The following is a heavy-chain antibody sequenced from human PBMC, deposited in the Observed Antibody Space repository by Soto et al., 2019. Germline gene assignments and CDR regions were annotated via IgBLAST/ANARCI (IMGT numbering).Heavy chain of an antibody. CDR1: GYTFTSYA. V-gene: IGHV1-3*01. Sequence: ASVKVSCKVSGYTFTSYAMHWVRQAPGQRLEWMGWINAGNGNTKYSQKFQGRVTITRDTSASTAYMELSSLRSEDTAVYYCAREDCSGGSCYSSYYYYYGMDVWGQGTTVNVSS. CDR2: INAGNGNT. J-gene: IGHJ6*02. D-gene: IGHD2-15*01. CDR3: AREDCSGGSCYSSYYYYYGMDV.